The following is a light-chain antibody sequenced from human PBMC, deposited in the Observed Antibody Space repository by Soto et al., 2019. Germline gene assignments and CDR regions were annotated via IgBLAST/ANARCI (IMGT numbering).Light chain of an antibody. Sequence: IQLTQSPSSLSASVGDRVTITCRASQGISSYLAWYQQKPGKAPKLLIYAASTLQSGVPSRFSGSGSGTDFTLTISSLQPEDFATYFCLQLNSYPPCTFGPGTKVDI. J-gene: IGKJ3*01. CDR1: QGISSY. CDR3: LQLNSYPPCT. V-gene: IGKV1-9*01. CDR2: AAS.